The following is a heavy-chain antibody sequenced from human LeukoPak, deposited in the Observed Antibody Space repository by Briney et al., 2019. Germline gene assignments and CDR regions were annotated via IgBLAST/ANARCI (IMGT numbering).Heavy chain of an antibody. CDR1: GFTFSSYS. CDR2: ISSSSSTI. Sequence: PGGSLRLSCAASGFTFSSYSMNWVRQAPGKGLEWVSYISSSSSTIYYADSVKGRFTISRDNAKNSLYLQMNSLRAEDTAVYYCAKGYYDSSGYYYAETEVDYWGQGTLVTVSS. V-gene: IGHV3-48*01. D-gene: IGHD3-22*01. CDR3: AKGYYDSSGYYYAETEVDY. J-gene: IGHJ4*02.